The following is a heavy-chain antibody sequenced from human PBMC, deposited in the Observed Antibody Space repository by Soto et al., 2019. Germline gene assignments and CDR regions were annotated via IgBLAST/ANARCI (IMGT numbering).Heavy chain of an antibody. J-gene: IGHJ6*02. CDR3: ARGPVRSGSYYQTRYYSYGMDV. CDR2: INHSGST. CDR1: GGSETGKY. Sequence: ETASLTSAVYGGSETGKYWSRMPQPPGKGLEWIGEINHSGSTNYNPSLKSRVTISVDTSKNQFSLKLSSVTAADTAVYYCARGPVRSGSYYQTRYYSYGMDVWGQGTTVT. D-gene: IGHD3-10*01. V-gene: IGHV4-34*01.